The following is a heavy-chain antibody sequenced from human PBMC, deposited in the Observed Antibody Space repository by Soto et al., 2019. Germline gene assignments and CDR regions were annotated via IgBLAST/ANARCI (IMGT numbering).Heavy chain of an antibody. CDR3: ASLRRQGYDILTGYYSPRNWFDP. J-gene: IGHJ5*02. Sequence: ASVKVSCKVSGYTLTELSMHWVRQAPGKGLEWMGGFDPEDGETIYAQKFQGRVTMTEDKSTDTAYMELSSLRSEDTAVYYCASLRRQGYDILTGYYSPRNWFDPWGQGTLVTVSS. CDR1: GYTLTELS. CDR2: FDPEDGET. V-gene: IGHV1-24*01. D-gene: IGHD3-9*01.